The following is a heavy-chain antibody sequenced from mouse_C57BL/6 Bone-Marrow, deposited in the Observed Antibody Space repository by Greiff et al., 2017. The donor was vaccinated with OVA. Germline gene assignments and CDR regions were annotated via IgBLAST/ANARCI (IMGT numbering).Heavy chain of an antibody. CDR3: AKNGDGYYVGYAMDY. CDR1: GFSLTSYG. CDR2: IWRGGST. D-gene: IGHD2-3*01. J-gene: IGHJ4*01. Sequence: VQLKESGPGLVQPSQSLSITCTVSGFSLTSYGVHWVRQSPGKGLEWLGVIWRGGSTDYNAAFMSRLSITKDNSKSQVFFKMNSLQADDTAIYYCAKNGDGYYVGYAMDYWGQGTSVTVSS. V-gene: IGHV2-5*01.